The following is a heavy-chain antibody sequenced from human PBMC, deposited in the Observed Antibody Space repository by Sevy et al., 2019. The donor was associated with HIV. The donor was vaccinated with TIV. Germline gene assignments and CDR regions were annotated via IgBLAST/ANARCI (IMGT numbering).Heavy chain of an antibody. CDR2: ISYDGSNK. CDR1: GFTFSSYA. CDR3: ARVPLRYFDWLLRPDYGMDV. J-gene: IGHJ6*02. D-gene: IGHD3-9*01. Sequence: GGSLRLSCAASGFTFSSYAMHWVRQAPGKGLEWVAVISYDGSNKYYANSVKGRFTISRDNSKNTLYLQMNCLRAEDTAGYYCARVPLRYFDWLLRPDYGMDVWGQGTTVTVSS. V-gene: IGHV3-30-3*01.